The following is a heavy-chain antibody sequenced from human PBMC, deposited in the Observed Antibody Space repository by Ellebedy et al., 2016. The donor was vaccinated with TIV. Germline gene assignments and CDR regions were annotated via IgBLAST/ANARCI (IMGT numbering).Heavy chain of an antibody. CDR3: ASHIVVVPAASGAEEGI. CDR1: GFTLRSDA. CDR2: ISYDGSNK. V-gene: IGHV3-30*07. Sequence: PGGSLRLSCAASGFTLRSDAMHWVFQAPGKGLAWVAVISYDGSNKYYADSVKGRFTISRDNAKNSLYLQMNSLRDEDTAVYYCASHIVVVPAASGAEEGIWGQGTMVTVSS. D-gene: IGHD2-2*01. J-gene: IGHJ3*02.